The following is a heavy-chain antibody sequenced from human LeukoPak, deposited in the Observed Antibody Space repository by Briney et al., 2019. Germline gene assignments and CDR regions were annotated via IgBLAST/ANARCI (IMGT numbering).Heavy chain of an antibody. Sequence: SETLSLTCTVSGGAISSGDYYWSWIRQPPGKGLEWIGSIYYSGSTYYNPSLKSRVTISVDTSKNQFSLKLSSVTAADTAVYYCASTTTANTRWGQGTLVTVSS. CDR2: IYYSGST. J-gene: IGHJ4*02. CDR1: GGAISSGDYY. CDR3: ASTTTANTR. D-gene: IGHD1-26*01. V-gene: IGHV4-39*01.